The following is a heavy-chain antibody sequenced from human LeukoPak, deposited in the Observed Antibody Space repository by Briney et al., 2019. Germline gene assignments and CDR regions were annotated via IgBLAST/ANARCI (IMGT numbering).Heavy chain of an antibody. D-gene: IGHD3-3*01. CDR2: ISYDANIGSNK. CDR1: GFTFSRYA. J-gene: IGHJ4*02. CDR3: ARDAGIYDFWSGLDY. Sequence: PGGSLRLSCATSGFTFSRYAMHWVRQAPGKGLEWVALISYDANIGSNKYYADSVKGRFTISRDNSKNTLYLQMNSLRAEDTAVYYCARDAGIYDFWSGLDYWGQGTLVTVSS. V-gene: IGHV3-30*14.